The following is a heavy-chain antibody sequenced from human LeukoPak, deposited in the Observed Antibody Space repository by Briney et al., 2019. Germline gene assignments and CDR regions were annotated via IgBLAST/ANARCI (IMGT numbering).Heavy chain of an antibody. CDR1: GGSINSYY. CDR2: IYYSGST. Sequence: SETLSLTFTVSGGSINSYYWSWIRQPPGKGLEWIGYIYYSGSTNYNPSLKSRVTMSLDTSKNQFSLKLSSVTAADTAVYYCARPYYDILTGYSYYFDYWGQGTLVTVSS. CDR3: ARPYYDILTGYSYYFDY. J-gene: IGHJ4*02. D-gene: IGHD3-9*01. V-gene: IGHV4-59*01.